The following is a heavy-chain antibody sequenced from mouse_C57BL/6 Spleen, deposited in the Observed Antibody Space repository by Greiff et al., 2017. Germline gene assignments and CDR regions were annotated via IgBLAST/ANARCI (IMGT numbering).Heavy chain of an antibody. CDR1: GFTFSDAW. CDR2: IRNKANNHET. V-gene: IGHV6-6*01. D-gene: IGHD1-1*01. CDR3: TRGTTVVADWYFDV. Sequence: EVQVVESGGGLVQPGGSMTLSCAASGFTFSDAWMDWVRQSPEKGLEWVAEIRNKANNHETYYAESVKGRFTSSRDDSKSSVYLQMNSLIAADTGIDYCTRGTTVVADWYFDVWGTGTTVTVSS. J-gene: IGHJ1*03.